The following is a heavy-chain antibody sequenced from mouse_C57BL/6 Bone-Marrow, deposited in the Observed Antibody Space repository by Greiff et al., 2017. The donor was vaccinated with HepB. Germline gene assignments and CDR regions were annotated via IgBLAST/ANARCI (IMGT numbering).Heavy chain of an antibody. CDR3: AREGVDSSGYVAGDY. Sequence: VHLVESGAELARPGASVKMSCKASGYTFTSYTMHWVKQRPGQGLEWIGYINPSSGYTKYNQKFKDKATLTADKSSSTAYMQLSSLTSEDSAVYYCAREGVDSSGYVAGDYWGQGTSVTVSS. D-gene: IGHD3-2*02. CDR2: INPSSGYT. V-gene: IGHV1-4*01. J-gene: IGHJ4*01. CDR1: GYTFTSYT.